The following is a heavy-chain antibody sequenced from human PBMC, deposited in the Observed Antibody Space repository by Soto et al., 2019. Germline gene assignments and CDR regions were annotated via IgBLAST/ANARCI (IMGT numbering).Heavy chain of an antibody. J-gene: IGHJ6*02. Sequence: QVHLVESGGGVVQPGRSLTLSCTASGFAFSNYGIHWVRQAPGRGLEWVAVIWSDGTKKFYAGSVRGRFTISRDNSKNTIYLQMNSLRAEDTAVYYCARETLTLSGVGRDKVYYGMDVWGQGTTVTVSS. V-gene: IGHV3-33*01. CDR2: IWSDGTKK. D-gene: IGHD3-3*01. CDR1: GFAFSNYG. CDR3: ARETLTLSGVGRDKVYYGMDV.